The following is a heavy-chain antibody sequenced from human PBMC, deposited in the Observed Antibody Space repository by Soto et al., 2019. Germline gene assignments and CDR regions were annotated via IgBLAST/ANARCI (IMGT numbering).Heavy chain of an antibody. CDR2: ISSSSSYI. J-gene: IGHJ4*02. CDR1: GFTFSGYS. V-gene: IGHV3-21*01. CDR3: ARDDYYDSSGYYYESFFDY. Sequence: GGSLRLSCAASGFTFSGYSMNWVRQAPGKGLEWVSSISSSSSYIYYADSVKGRFTISRDNAKNSLYLQMNSLRAEDTAVYYCARDDYYDSSGYYYESFFDYWGQGTLVTVSS. D-gene: IGHD3-22*01.